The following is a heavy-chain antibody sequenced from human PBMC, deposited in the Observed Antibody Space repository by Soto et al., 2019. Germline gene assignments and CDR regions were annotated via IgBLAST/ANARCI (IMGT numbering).Heavy chain of an antibody. J-gene: IGHJ6*02. CDR1: GFTFNNYA. CDR2: IWNDGSNK. CDR3: ARDYSSGWLYYYYGMDV. V-gene: IGHV3-33*01. Sequence: GGSLRLSCAASGFTFNNYAMHWVRQAPGKGLEWVAVIWNDGSNKFYADSVKARFTISRDNSKNALFLQMNSLRAEDTAVYYCARDYSSGWLYYYYGMDVWGQGATVTVSS. D-gene: IGHD6-19*01.